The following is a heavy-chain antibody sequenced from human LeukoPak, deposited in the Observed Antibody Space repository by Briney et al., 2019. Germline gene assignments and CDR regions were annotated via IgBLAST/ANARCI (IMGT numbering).Heavy chain of an antibody. CDR1: GYTFTSYD. CDR3: ARGGYSGYAWAFDY. Sequence: ASGKVSCKASGYTFTSYDINWVRQATGQGLEWMGWMNPNSGNTGYAQKFQGRVTMTRNTSISTAYMELSSLRSEDTAVYYCARGGYSGYAWAFDYWGQGTLVTVSS. V-gene: IGHV1-8*01. D-gene: IGHD5-12*01. J-gene: IGHJ4*02. CDR2: MNPNSGNT.